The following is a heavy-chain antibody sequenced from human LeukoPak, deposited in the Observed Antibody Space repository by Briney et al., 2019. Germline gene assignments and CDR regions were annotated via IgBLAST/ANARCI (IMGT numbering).Heavy chain of an antibody. D-gene: IGHD3-3*01. J-gene: IGHJ4*02. Sequence: GGSLRLSCAASGFTFSSYAMHWVRQAPGKGLEWVAVISYDGSNKYYADSVKGRITISRDNSKNTLYLQMNSLRAEDTAVYYCAKTPMRFWEEPRSGPVDYWGQGTLVTVSS. CDR2: ISYDGSNK. V-gene: IGHV3-30-3*02. CDR1: GFTFSSYA. CDR3: AKTPMRFWEEPRSGPVDY.